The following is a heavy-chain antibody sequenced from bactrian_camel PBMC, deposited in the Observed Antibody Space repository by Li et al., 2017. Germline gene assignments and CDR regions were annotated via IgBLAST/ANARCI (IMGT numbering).Heavy chain of an antibody. J-gene: IGHJ6*01. Sequence: VQLVESGGGSVQTGGSLRLSCGSSSGHTGRMYCMAWFRQAPGKKREVIATIFTGGPAVYYAASAKGRFTISQDNVNNTVYLQMNSLKPEDTAVYYCAVPGSWSPECGYSSQGTQVTVS. CDR1: GHTGRMYC. V-gene: IGHV3S54*01. CDR3: AVPGSWSPECGY. D-gene: IGHD6*01. CDR2: IFTGGPAV.